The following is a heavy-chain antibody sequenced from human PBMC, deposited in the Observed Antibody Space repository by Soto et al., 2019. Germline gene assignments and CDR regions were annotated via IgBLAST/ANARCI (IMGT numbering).Heavy chain of an antibody. V-gene: IGHV4-59*01. CDR1: GGSISSYY. Sequence: NPSETLSLTCTVSGGSISSYYWSWIRQPPGKGLEWIGYIYYSGSTNYNPSLKSRVTISVDTSKNQFSLKLSSVTAADTAVYYCTRDTSGYPDYWGQGTLVTVSS. CDR3: TRDTSGYPDY. J-gene: IGHJ4*02. CDR2: IYYSGST. D-gene: IGHD3-22*01.